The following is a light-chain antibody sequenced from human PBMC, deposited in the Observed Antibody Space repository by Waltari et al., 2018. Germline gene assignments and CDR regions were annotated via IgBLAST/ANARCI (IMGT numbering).Light chain of an antibody. J-gene: IGLJ3*02. CDR3: AAWDDSLGGRWV. CDR2: RSD. V-gene: IGLV1-44*01. Sequence: QSVLTQPPSASGTPGQRVTMSCSGRASTIGHNLVNWYQQLPGKAPKLVIYRSDQRPSGVPDRFSASKSGTSASLAISGLQSEDEADYYCAAWDDSLGGRWVFGGGTKVTVL. CDR1: ASTIGHNL.